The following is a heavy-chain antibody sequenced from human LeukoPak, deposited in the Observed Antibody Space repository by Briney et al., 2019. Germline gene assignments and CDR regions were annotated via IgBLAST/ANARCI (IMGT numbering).Heavy chain of an antibody. J-gene: IGHJ3*02. CDR2: ISAYNGKT. CDR1: GYTFTSYG. Sequence: ASVKVSCKASGYTFTSYGISWVRQAPGQGLEWMGWISAYNGKTNYAQKLQGRVTITRDTSASTAYMELSSLRSEDTAVYYCARDVSYDYVWGSYRYPTNDAFDIWGQGTMVTVSS. D-gene: IGHD3-16*02. CDR3: ARDVSYDYVWGSYRYPTNDAFDI. V-gene: IGHV1-18*01.